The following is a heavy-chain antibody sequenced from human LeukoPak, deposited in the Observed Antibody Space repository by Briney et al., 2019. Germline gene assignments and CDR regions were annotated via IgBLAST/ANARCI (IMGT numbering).Heavy chain of an antibody. D-gene: IGHD3-10*01. CDR2: ISSVGGTK. CDR3: AKEYDSGGYGAYFDY. Sequence: GGSLRLSCTASKFTFSNYGMQWVRQAPGKGLEWVAVISSVGGTKYYADSVKGRFTLSRDNSRNTLDLQMNSLGPEDTAVYYCAKEYDSGGYGAYFDYWGQGTLVTVSS. J-gene: IGHJ4*02. V-gene: IGHV3-30*18. CDR1: KFTFSNYG.